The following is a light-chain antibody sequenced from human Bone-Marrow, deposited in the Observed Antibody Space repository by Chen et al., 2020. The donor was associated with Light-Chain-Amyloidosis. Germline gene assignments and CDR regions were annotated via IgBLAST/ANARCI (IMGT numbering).Light chain of an antibody. CDR2: DDS. Sequence: SYVLTQPSSVSGAPGQTATHACGGNNIGSTSVHWYQQTPGQAPLLVVYDDSDRPSGIPERLSGSNSGNTATLTISRVEAGDEADYYCQVWDRSSDRPVFGGGTKLTVL. J-gene: IGLJ3*02. CDR1: NIGSTS. CDR3: QVWDRSSDRPV. V-gene: IGLV3-21*02.